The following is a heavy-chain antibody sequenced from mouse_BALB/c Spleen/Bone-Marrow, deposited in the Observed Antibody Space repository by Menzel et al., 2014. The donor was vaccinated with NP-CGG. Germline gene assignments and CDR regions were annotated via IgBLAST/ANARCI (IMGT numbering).Heavy chain of an antibody. J-gene: IGHJ4*01. CDR2: INPGSGGT. Sequence: QVQLKQSGAELVRPGTSVKVSCKASGYAFTNYLIEWVKQRPGQGLEWIGVINPGSGGTNYNEKFKGKATLTADKSSSTAYMQLSSLTSDDSAVYFCARRDHAMDYWGQGTSVTVSS. CDR3: ARRDHAMDY. CDR1: GYAFTNYL. D-gene: IGHD3-3*01. V-gene: IGHV1-54*01.